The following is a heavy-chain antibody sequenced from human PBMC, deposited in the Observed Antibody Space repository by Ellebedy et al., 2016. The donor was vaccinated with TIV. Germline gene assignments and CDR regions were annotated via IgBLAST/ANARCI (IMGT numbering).Heavy chain of an antibody. D-gene: IGHD3-16*01. CDR2: IYTSGST. V-gene: IGHV4-61*02. CDR1: GGSISSSSYY. Sequence: MPSETLSLTCTVSGGSISSSSYYWSWIRQPAGKGLEWIGRIYTSGSTNYNPSLKSRVTMSVDTSKNQFSLKLSSVTAADTAVYYCARDAGEWPEYFQHWGQGTLVTVSS. CDR3: ARDAGEWPEYFQH. J-gene: IGHJ1*01.